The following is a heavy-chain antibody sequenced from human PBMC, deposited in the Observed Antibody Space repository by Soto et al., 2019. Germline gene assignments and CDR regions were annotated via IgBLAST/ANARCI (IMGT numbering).Heavy chain of an antibody. CDR2: INPSGGST. CDR3: AREQLQDPYYYYGMDV. CDR1: GYTFTSYY. D-gene: IGHD2-2*01. V-gene: IGHV1-46*01. J-gene: IGHJ6*02. Sequence: QVQLVQSGAEVKKPGASVKVSCKASGYTFTSYYMHWVRQAPGQGLEWMGIINPSGGSTSYAQKFQGRVTMTRDTSTSTLYMELSSLRSEDTAVYYCAREQLQDPYYYYGMDVWGQGTTVTVSS.